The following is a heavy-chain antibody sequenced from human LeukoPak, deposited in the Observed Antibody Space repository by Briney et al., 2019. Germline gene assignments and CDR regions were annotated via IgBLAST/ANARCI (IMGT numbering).Heavy chain of an antibody. CDR3: ARDLSSGWLHHLYYFDY. V-gene: IGHV1-2*02. CDR1: GYTFTGYY. J-gene: IGHJ4*02. CDR2: IDPNSGGT. Sequence: ASVKVSCKASGYTFTGYYMLWVRQAPGQGLEWMGWIDPNSGGTNYAQKFQGRVTMTRDTSISTAYMELSRLRSDDTAVYYCARDLSSGWLHHLYYFDYWGQGTLVTVSS. D-gene: IGHD6-19*01.